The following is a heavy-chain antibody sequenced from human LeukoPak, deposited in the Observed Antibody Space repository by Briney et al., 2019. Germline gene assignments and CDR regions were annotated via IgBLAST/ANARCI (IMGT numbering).Heavy chain of an antibody. Sequence: PSETLSLTCAVSGGSISSGGYSWSWIRQPPGKGLEWIGYIYHSGSTYYNPSLKSRVTISVDRSKNQFSLKLSSVTAADTAVYYCATLWFGDPYGPRHYGMDVWGKGTTVTVSS. J-gene: IGHJ6*04. D-gene: IGHD3-10*01. CDR1: GGSISSGGYS. CDR2: IYHSGST. CDR3: ATLWFGDPYGPRHYGMDV. V-gene: IGHV4-30-2*01.